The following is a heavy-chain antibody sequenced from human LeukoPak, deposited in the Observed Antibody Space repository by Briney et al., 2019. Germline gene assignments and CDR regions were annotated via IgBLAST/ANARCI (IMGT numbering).Heavy chain of an antibody. CDR2: IYYSGST. D-gene: IGHD3-3*01. CDR1: GGSISSYY. Sequence: PSETLSLTCTVSGGSISSYYWSWIRQPPGKGLEWIGYIYYSGSTNYNPSLKSRVTISVDTPKNQFSLKLSSVTAADTAVYYCARGAVVLRFLEWPPGWFDPWGQGTLVTVSS. V-gene: IGHV4-59*01. J-gene: IGHJ5*02. CDR3: ARGAVVLRFLEWPPGWFDP.